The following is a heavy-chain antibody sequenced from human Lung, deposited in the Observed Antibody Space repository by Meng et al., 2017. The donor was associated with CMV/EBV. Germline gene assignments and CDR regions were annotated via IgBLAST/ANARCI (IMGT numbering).Heavy chain of an antibody. Sequence: QVQLAQSGAEVKEPGASVKLSCTTSGYTFIDYHIHWVRQAPGQGLEWMGWISPYNGDTIYARDFQGWVTMTRDTSNRTLYMEVSRLRFDDTAVYYCARAIVKNGKRQFDYWGQGTLVTVSS. J-gene: IGHJ4*02. CDR2: ISPYNGDT. CDR1: GYTFIDYH. CDR3: ARAIVKNGKRQFDY. V-gene: IGHV1-2*04. D-gene: IGHD1-1*01.